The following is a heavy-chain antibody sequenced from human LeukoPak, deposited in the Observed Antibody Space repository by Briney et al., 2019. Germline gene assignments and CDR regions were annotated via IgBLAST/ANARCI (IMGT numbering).Heavy chain of an antibody. CDR1: GGTFSSYA. J-gene: IGHJ6*03. Sequence: ASVKVSCKASGGTFSSYAISWVRQAPGQGLEWMGGIIPIFGTANYAQKFQGRVTITADKSTSTAYMELSSLRSEDTAVYYCARDGVFRFEVGDVYYYYMDVWGKGTTVIISS. CDR2: IIPIFGTA. CDR3: ARDGVFRFEVGDVYYYYMDV. V-gene: IGHV1-69*06. D-gene: IGHD2-21*02.